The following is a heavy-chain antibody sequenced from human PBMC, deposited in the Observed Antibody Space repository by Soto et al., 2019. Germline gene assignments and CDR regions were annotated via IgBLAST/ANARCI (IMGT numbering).Heavy chain of an antibody. CDR1: GYTLTELS. J-gene: IGHJ6*02. Sequence: GASVKVSCKVSGYTLTELSMHWVRQAPGKGLEWMGGFDPEDGETIYAQKFQGRVTMTEDTSTDTAYMELSSLRSEDTAVYYCAASCVACGGFNYYGMDVWGQGTTVTVS. V-gene: IGHV1-24*01. D-gene: IGHD5-12*01. CDR3: AASCVACGGFNYYGMDV. CDR2: FDPEDGET.